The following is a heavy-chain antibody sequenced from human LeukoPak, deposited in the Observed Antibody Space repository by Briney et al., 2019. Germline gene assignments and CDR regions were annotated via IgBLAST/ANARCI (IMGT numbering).Heavy chain of an antibody. CDR2: ASTDEISQ. CDR3: AAFIATKLDN. Sequence: GGSLRPSCVFSGFPFKRHGMHWVRQAPGKGLEWLAVASTDEISQTYADSVRGRFIISRDTSRNTLNLQMNNLTPEDTAVYYCAAFIATKLDNWGQGILVSVSS. CDR1: GFPFKRHG. D-gene: IGHD2-15*01. V-gene: IGHV3-30*03. J-gene: IGHJ4*02.